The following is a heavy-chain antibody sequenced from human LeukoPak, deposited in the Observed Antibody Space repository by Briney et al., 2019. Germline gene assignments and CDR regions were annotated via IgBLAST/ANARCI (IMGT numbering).Heavy chain of an antibody. CDR3: ARALYDSSGYYSHFDY. CDR1: GFTFEDYA. J-gene: IGHJ4*02. CDR2: ISWNSDNI. Sequence: GGSLRLSCAASGFTFEDYAMHWVRQGPGKGLEWVSGISWNSDNIEYADSVKGRFTISRDNAKNSLYLQMNSLRAEDTAVYYCARALYDSSGYYSHFDYWGQGTLVTVSS. D-gene: IGHD3-22*01. V-gene: IGHV3-9*01.